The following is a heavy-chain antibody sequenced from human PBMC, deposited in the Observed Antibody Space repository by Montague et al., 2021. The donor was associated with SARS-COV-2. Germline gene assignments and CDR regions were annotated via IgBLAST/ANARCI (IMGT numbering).Heavy chain of an antibody. CDR3: AKDQGDCSSSRCFRGWTYYYYGMDV. CDR2: ISYDGSNK. V-gene: IGHV3-30*18. D-gene: IGHD2-2*01. CDR1: GFTFSSYG. Sequence: SLRLSCAASGFTFSSYGIHWVRQAPGKGLEWVAVISYDGSNKHYADSVKGRFTISRDNSKNTLYLQMNSLRAEDTAVHYCAKDQGDCSSSRCFRGWTYYYYGMDVWGQGTTVTVSS. J-gene: IGHJ6*02.